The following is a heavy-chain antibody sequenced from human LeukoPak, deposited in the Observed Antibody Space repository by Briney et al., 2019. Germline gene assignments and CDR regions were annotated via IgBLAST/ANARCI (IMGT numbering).Heavy chain of an antibody. Sequence: PGGSLRLSCAASGFTFSSYEMNWVRQAPGKGLEWVSYISSSGSTIYYADSVKGRFTISRDNAKNSLYLQMNSLRAEDTAVYYCARDCSSTSCPGYYYGMDVWGQGTTVTVSS. CDR2: ISSSGSTI. J-gene: IGHJ6*02. CDR3: ARDCSSTSCPGYYYGMDV. D-gene: IGHD2-2*01. CDR1: GFTFSSYE. V-gene: IGHV3-48*03.